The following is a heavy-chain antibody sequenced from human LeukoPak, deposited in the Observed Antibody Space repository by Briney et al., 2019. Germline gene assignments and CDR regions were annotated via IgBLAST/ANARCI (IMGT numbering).Heavy chain of an antibody. J-gene: IGHJ4*02. V-gene: IGHV3-11*06. CDR2: ISSGSTYT. Sequence: GGSLRLFCAASGFAFSDYYMTWIRQAPGKGLEWVSYISSGSTYTNYGDAVKGRFIISRDNAKNSLYLQMNSLRAEDTAVYYCARVSSSSTNYFDSWGEGTRVTVSS. CDR1: GFAFSDYY. CDR3: ARVSSSSTNYFDS. D-gene: IGHD6-19*01.